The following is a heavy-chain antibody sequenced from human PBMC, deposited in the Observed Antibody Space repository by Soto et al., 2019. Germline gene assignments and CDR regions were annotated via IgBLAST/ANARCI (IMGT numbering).Heavy chain of an antibody. D-gene: IGHD2-2*01. CDR1: GGTFSSYA. CDR3: ESPPSRNRYYYGMGV. CDR2: IIPIFGTA. V-gene: IGHV1-69*12. J-gene: IGHJ6*02. Sequence: QVQLVQSGAEVKKPGSSVKVSCKASGGTFSSYAISWVRQAPGQGLEWMGGIIPIFGTANYAPKFRGRVEITADESSRTAYMELGSLRSEDSAVYYCESPPSRNRYYYGMGVWGQGTTVTVS.